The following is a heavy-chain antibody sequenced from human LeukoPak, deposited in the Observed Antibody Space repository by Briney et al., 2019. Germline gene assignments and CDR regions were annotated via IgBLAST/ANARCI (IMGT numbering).Heavy chain of an antibody. J-gene: IGHJ6*04. CDR2: ISSSGSTI. CDR3: AELGITMIGGV. CDR1: ECTFSSYA. Sequence: GGSLRLSCAASECTFSSYAMNWIRQAPGKGLEWVSYISSSGSTIYYADSVKGRFTISRDNAKNSLYLQMNSLRAEDTAVYYCAELGITMIGGVWGKGTTVTISS. V-gene: IGHV3-48*03. D-gene: IGHD3-10*02.